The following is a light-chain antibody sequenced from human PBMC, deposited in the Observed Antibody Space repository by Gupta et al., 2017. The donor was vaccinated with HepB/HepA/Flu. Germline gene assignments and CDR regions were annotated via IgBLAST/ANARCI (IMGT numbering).Light chain of an antibody. CDR2: DAS. J-gene: IGKJ1*01. V-gene: IGKV3-11*01. CDR3: QQRSNSWT. CDR1: QSVSTS. Sequence: PGERATLSCRASQSVSTSLAWYQHKPGQAPRLLVYDASIRPTAVPARFTGSGSGTDFTLTISGREPGDSAVYFGQQRSNSWTFGQGTKVEIK.